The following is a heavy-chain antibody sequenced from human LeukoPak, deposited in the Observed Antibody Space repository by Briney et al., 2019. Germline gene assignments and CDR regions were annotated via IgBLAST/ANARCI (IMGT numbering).Heavy chain of an antibody. V-gene: IGHV4-30-2*01. CDR3: ARDGWSEEVVPI. CDR1: GGSISSGGYS. CDR2: IYHSGST. J-gene: IGHJ3*02. Sequence: SQTLSLTCAVSGGSISSGGYSWSWIRQPPGKGLEWIGYIYHSGSTYYNPSLKSRVTISVDRSKNQFSLKLSSVTAADTAVYYCARDGWSEEVVPIWGQGTMVTVSS. D-gene: IGHD6-19*01.